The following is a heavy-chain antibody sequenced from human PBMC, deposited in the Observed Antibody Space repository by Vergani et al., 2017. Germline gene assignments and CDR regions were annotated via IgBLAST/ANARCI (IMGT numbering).Heavy chain of an antibody. Sequence: EVQLVESGGGLVQPGRSLRLSCAASGFTFSSYSMNWVRQAPGKGLEWVSSISSSSSYIYYADSVKGRFTISRDNAKNSLYLQMNSLRAEDTAVYYCASFRVGAFDIWGQGTMVTVSS. V-gene: IGHV3-21*01. CDR2: ISSSSSYI. J-gene: IGHJ3*02. CDR3: ASFRVGAFDI. CDR1: GFTFSSYS.